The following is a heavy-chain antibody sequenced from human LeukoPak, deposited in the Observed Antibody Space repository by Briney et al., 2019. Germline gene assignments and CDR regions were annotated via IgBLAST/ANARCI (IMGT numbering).Heavy chain of an antibody. CDR2: ISGSGAST. V-gene: IGHV3-23*01. CDR1: GFTFSSYG. D-gene: IGHD3-9*01. Sequence: GGSLRLSCAASGFTFSSYGMSWVRQAPGKGLEWVSSISGSGASTYYADSVKGRFTISRDNSKNTLYLQMNSLRAEDTAVYYCANLHYDILTGYIYYFDYWGQGTLVTVSS. CDR3: ANLHYDILTGYIYYFDY. J-gene: IGHJ4*02.